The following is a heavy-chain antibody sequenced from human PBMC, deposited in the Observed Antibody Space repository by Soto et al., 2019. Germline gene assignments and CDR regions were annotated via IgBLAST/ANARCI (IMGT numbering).Heavy chain of an antibody. CDR3: ASDYYDSSGLNWLGP. V-gene: IGHV3-23*01. J-gene: IGHJ5*02. CDR2: ISGSGGST. CDR1: GFTFSSYA. D-gene: IGHD3-22*01. Sequence: GGSLRLSCAASGFTFSSYAMSWVRQAPGKGLEWVSAISGSGGSTYYADSVKGRFTISRDNSKNTLYLQMNSLRAEDTAVYYSASDYYDSSGLNWLGPWGQGTLVTVSS.